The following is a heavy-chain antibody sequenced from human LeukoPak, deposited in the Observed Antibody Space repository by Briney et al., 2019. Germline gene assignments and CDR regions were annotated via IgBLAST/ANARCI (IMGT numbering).Heavy chain of an antibody. CDR3: AKDVKSYGVWDVDH. CDR1: GFTLSTNA. CDR2: ISDGGDYT. J-gene: IGHJ4*02. D-gene: IGHD4-17*01. V-gene: IGHV3-23*01. Sequence: GGSLRLSCAASGFTLSTNAMAWVRQTTRKGLESVSVISDGGDYTYYADSMRGRFTISRDDSRNLVFLHMDSLRVEDTALYYCAKDVKSYGVWDVDHWGRGTLATVSS.